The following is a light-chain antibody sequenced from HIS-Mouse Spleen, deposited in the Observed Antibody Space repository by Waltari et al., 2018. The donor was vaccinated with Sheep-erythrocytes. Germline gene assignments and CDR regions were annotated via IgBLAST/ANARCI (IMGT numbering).Light chain of an antibody. J-gene: IGLJ3*02. CDR1: TGALTSGYY. V-gene: IGLV7-43*01. CDR3: LLYYGGAWV. CDR2: STS. Sequence: QTVVTQEPSLTVSPGGTVTLTCASSTGALTSGYYPNWFQQKPGQAPRALIYSTSNKHPWTPARFSGSLLGGKAALTLSGVQPEDEAEYYCLLYYGGAWVFGGGTKLTVL.